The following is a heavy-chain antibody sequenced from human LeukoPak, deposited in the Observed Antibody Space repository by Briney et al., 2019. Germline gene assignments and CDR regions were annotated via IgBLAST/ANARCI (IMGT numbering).Heavy chain of an antibody. D-gene: IGHD6-19*01. J-gene: IGHJ4*02. CDR3: ARAHRSGWPHFFDY. V-gene: IGHV4-38-2*02. CDR1: GYSISSDYS. CDR2: IYPTGST. Sequence: PSETLSLTCSVSGYSISSDYSWGWIRQPPGKGLAWIGSIYPTGSTYYNPSLKSRVTISVDTSKNQFSLKLSSVTAADTAVYYCARAHRSGWPHFFDYWGQGTLVTVSS.